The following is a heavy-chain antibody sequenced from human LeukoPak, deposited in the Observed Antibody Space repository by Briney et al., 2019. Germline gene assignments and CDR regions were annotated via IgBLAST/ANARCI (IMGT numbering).Heavy chain of an antibody. D-gene: IGHD3-10*01. Sequence: GASVKVSCKASGYTFTSYAMHWVRQAPGQRLEWMGWINAGNGNTKYSQKFQGRVTITRDTSASTAYMELSSLRSEDTAVYYCVRDHATMVRGVIPLDYWGQGTLVTVSS. CDR2: INAGNGNT. CDR1: GYTFTSYA. CDR3: VRDHATMVRGVIPLDY. J-gene: IGHJ4*02. V-gene: IGHV1-3*01.